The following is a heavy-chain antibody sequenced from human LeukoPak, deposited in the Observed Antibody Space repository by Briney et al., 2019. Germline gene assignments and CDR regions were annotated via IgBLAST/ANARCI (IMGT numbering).Heavy chain of an antibody. D-gene: IGHD3-10*01. CDR1: DSSISPYY. V-gene: IGHV4-59*01. CDR2: IYYSGST. J-gene: IGHJ4*02. CDR3: ARSRGVPNFDH. Sequence: SETLSLTCNVSDSSISPYYWSWIRQPPGKGLEWIGYIYYSGSTNYNPSLKSRVTISVDPSKNLFSLKLTSVTAADTAVYYCARSRGVPNFDHWGQGTLVTVSS.